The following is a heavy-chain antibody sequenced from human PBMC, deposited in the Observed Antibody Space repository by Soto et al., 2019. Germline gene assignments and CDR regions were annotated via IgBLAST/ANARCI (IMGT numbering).Heavy chain of an antibody. J-gene: IGHJ5*02. V-gene: IGHV3-7*01. CDR1: GFTFTSWW. CDR3: SRSLNA. Sequence: VQVMESGGRLVQPGGSLRLSCAASGFTFTSWWMDWARQTPGKGLEWVANINQDGSEKNYVDSVKGRFTISRDNAKNSVYLQMTSLTAEDSALYYCSRSLNAWGQGTLVTVSS. CDR2: INQDGSEK.